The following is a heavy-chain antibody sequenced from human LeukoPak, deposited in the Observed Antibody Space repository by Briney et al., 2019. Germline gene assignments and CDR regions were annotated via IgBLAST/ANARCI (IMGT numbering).Heavy chain of an antibody. CDR3: AREAGYCTNGVCRYGMDV. CDR1: GYTFTSYY. J-gene: IGHJ6*02. D-gene: IGHD2-8*01. V-gene: IGHV1-46*01. Sequence: GASVKVSCKASGYTFTSYYMHWVRPAPGQGLEWMGIINPSGGSTSYAQKFQGRVTMTRDTSTSTVYMELSSLRSEDTAVYYCAREAGYCTNGVCRYGMDVWGQGTTVTVSS. CDR2: INPSGGST.